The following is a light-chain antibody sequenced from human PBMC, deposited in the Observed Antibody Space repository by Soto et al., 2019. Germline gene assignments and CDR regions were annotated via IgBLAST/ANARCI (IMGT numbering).Light chain of an antibody. CDR2: DAS. J-gene: IGKJ5*01. V-gene: IGKV3-15*01. Sequence: EIVMTQSPATLSVSPGDSAALSCRASQSVSTNLAWYQQRPGQDPRLLIYDASTRATGVPARFSGSGSGTEFTLTITSLQSEDFAVYYCQQHGNWPPITFGQGTRLEIK. CDR1: QSVSTN. CDR3: QQHGNWPPIT.